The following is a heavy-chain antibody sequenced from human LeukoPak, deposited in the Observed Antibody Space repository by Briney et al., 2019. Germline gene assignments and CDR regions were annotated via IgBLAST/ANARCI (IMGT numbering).Heavy chain of an antibody. CDR3: AKGGKWDVTPFDY. CDR1: GFTFSTYS. CDR2: ISGGGGST. J-gene: IGHJ4*02. D-gene: IGHD1-26*01. Sequence: GGSLRLSCAASGFTFSTYSMNWVRQAPGRGLEWVSTISGGGGSTYYADSVKGRFTISRDNSKNTLYLQVNSLRAEDTAVYYCAKGGKWDVTPFDYWGQGTLVTVSS. V-gene: IGHV3-23*01.